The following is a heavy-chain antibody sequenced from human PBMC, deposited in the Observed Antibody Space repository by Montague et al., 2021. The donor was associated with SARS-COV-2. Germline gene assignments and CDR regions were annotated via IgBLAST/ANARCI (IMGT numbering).Heavy chain of an antibody. CDR3: ARHRNYGDHSLDNWFHP. CDR1: GDSTSCPNCY. V-gene: IGHV4-39*01. D-gene: IGHD4-17*01. J-gene: IGHJ5*02. Sequence: SETLSLTCTVSGDSTSCPNCYWGWIRQAPGKGLDWIGTIYNSGTTYYTPSLKSRLTISIDTSKNQLSLKLTSVTAADTAVYYCARHRNYGDHSLDNWFHPWGQGTLVTVSS. CDR2: IYNSGTT.